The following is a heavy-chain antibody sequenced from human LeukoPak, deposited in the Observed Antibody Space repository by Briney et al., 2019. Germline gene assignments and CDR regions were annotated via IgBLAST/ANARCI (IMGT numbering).Heavy chain of an antibody. CDR1: GGTFSSYA. V-gene: IGHV1-69*06. CDR3: ARLNSSGLDY. CDR2: IIPIFGTA. J-gene: IGHJ4*02. Sequence: GSSVKVSCKASGGTFSSYATSWVRQAPGQGLEWMGGIIPIFGTANYAQKFQGRVTITADKSTSTAYMELSSLRSEDTAVYYCARLNSSGLDYWGQGTLVTVSS. D-gene: IGHD6-19*01.